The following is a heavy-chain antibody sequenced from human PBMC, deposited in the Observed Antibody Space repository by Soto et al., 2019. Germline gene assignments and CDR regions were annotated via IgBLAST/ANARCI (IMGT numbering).Heavy chain of an antibody. CDR2: ISSSSSYI. CDR1: GFSFSSYS. D-gene: IGHD5-12*01. Sequence: PGGSLRRSCAASGFSFSSYSMNWVSQAPGKGLEWVSSISSSSSYIHYADSVKGRFTISRDNAKNSLYLQMNSLRAEDTAVYYCARDEMATDPPDYWGQGTLVTVSS. V-gene: IGHV3-21*01. CDR3: ARDEMATDPPDY. J-gene: IGHJ4*02.